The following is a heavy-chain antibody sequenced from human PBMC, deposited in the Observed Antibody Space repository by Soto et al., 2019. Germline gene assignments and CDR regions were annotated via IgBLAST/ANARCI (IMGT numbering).Heavy chain of an antibody. V-gene: IGHV3-30-3*01. Sequence: GGSLRLSCAASGLAFSTYAMHWVRQAPGQGLQWVAVISSDGTTKYNTDSVRGRLTISRDNSNSTLFLQMNSLRPEDTAVYYCARSARVAPRDGFDIWGQGTLVTVSS. CDR3: ARSARVAPRDGFDI. CDR1: GLAFSTYA. CDR2: ISSDGTTK. D-gene: IGHD2-15*01. J-gene: IGHJ3*02.